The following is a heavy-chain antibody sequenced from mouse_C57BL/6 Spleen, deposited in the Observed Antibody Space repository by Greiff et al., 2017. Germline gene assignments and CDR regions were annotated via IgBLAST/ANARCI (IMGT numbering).Heavy chain of an antibody. CDR3: ATYYYGSSFAY. J-gene: IGHJ3*01. Sequence: VQLQQPGAELVKPGASVKLSCKASGYTFTSYWMHWVKQRPGQGLEWIGMIHPNSGSTNYNEKFKSKATLTVDKSSSTAYMQLSSLTSEDSAVDYCATYYYGSSFAYWGQGTLVTVSA. CDR2: IHPNSGST. D-gene: IGHD1-1*01. CDR1: GYTFTSYW. V-gene: IGHV1-64*01.